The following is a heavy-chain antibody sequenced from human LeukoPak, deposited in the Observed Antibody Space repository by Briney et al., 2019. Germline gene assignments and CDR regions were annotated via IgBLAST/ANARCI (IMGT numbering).Heavy chain of an antibody. Sequence: ASVKVSCKASGYTFTGYYMHWVRQAPGQGLEWMGRINPNSGGTNYAQKFKGRVTMTRDTSISTAYMELSRLRSDDTAVYYCASLGGWDYYDSSGYYYSGAFDIWGQGTMVTVSS. CDR3: ASLGGWDYYDSSGYYYSGAFDI. V-gene: IGHV1-2*06. J-gene: IGHJ3*02. CDR1: GYTFTGYY. D-gene: IGHD3-22*01. CDR2: INPNSGGT.